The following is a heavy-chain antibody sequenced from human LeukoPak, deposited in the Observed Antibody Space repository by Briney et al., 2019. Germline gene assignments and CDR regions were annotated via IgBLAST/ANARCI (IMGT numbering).Heavy chain of an antibody. V-gene: IGHV4-59*11. Sequence: SETLSLTCTVSGGSISSHYWSWLRQPPGKGLAWIGYIYYSGSTNYNPSLKSRVTISVDTSKNQFSLKLSSVTAADTAVYYCARETANDAFDIWGQGTMVTVSS. CDR3: ARETANDAFDI. CDR1: GGSISSHY. CDR2: IYYSGST. J-gene: IGHJ3*02.